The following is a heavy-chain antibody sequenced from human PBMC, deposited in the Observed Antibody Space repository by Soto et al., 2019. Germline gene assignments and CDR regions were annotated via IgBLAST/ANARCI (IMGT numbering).Heavy chain of an antibody. V-gene: IGHV3-15*07. CDR1: CFSITNTW. J-gene: IGHJ4*02. D-gene: IGHD3-3*01. CDR2: VTSKADGGTA. Sequence: EVQLVESGGGLVQPGGSLRLSCAASCFSITNTWMPWVRQAPGKGLAWVGRVTSKADGGTADYAAPVTGRSTVSINDSNNTQYLQVISLKMEDTAVYYCNSYPDFGGGHAPLWGQGTLVTVSS. CDR3: NSYPDFGGGHAPL.